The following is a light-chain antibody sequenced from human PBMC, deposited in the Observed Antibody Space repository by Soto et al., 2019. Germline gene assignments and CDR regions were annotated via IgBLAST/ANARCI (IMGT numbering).Light chain of an antibody. CDR1: QSITTY. CDR2: AAS. V-gene: IGKV1-39*01. Sequence: DIQVTQSPSSLSASVGDRVTITCRASQSITTYLNWYQQKPGKAPKLLICAASNLQSGVPSRFTGSGSGTDFALTISSLQPEDFATYYCQQTKNIPYTFGQRTKLEIK. CDR3: QQTKNIPYT. J-gene: IGKJ2*01.